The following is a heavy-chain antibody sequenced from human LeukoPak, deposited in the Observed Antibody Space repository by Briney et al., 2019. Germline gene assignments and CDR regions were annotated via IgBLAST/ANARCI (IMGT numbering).Heavy chain of an antibody. J-gene: IGHJ4*02. CDR2: IDPSDSYS. CDR1: GYTFTNYW. CDR3: ARQLDYYDKRDY. D-gene: IGHD3-22*01. V-gene: IGHV5-10-1*01. Sequence: GESLKISCKGSGYTFTNYWIGWVRLMPGKGLEWMGRIDPSDSYSNYGPSFQGHVTISADRSISTAYLQWRSPKASDTAMYYCARQLDYYDKRDYWGQGTLVTVAS.